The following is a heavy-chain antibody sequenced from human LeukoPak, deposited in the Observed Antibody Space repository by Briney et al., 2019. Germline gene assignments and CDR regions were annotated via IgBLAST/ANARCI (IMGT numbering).Heavy chain of an antibody. V-gene: IGHV4-39*01. J-gene: IGHJ4*02. CDR2: INYSGTT. Sequence: PSETLSLTCTVSGGALSNDNFYWGWVRQPPGKGLEWVGSINYSGTTYYNPSLRGRVSISVDTSRTQFFLRLSSVTAADTAVYYCARLFDSWGQGTLVTVSS. CDR3: ARLFDS. CDR1: GGALSNDNFY.